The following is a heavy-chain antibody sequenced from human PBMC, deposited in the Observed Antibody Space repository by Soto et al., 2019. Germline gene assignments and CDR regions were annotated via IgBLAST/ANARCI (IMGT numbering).Heavy chain of an antibody. Sequence: GASVKVSCKVSGYTLTELSMHWVRQAPGKGLEWMGGFDPEDGETIYAQKFQGRVTMTEDTSTDTAYMELSSLRSEDTAVYYCATPGRVYYDSSGYIPAAFDIWGQGTMVTVSS. CDR2: FDPEDGET. J-gene: IGHJ3*02. CDR1: GYTLTELS. D-gene: IGHD3-22*01. CDR3: ATPGRVYYDSSGYIPAAFDI. V-gene: IGHV1-24*01.